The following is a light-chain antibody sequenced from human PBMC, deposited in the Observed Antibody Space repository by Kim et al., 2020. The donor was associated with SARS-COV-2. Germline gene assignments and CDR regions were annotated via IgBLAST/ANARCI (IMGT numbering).Light chain of an antibody. V-gene: IGKV1-33*01. CDR1: INIF. Sequence: INIFINWFQQKPGEAPKLLISDASSLETGLPSRFSGSGSGTHFTFTISSLQPGDVATYYCQQFDTVPLTFGGGTKVEI. CDR2: DAS. CDR3: QQFDTVPLT. J-gene: IGKJ4*01.